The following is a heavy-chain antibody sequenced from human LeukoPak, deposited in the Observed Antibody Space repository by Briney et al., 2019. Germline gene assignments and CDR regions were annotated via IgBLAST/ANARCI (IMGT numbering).Heavy chain of an antibody. Sequence: GGSLRLSCAASGFTFTSHSLNWVRQAPGKGLEWVSYISSSSSTIYYADSVKGRFTISRDNAKNSLYLQMNSLRAEDTAVYYCARADSSGYYHPINWGQGTLVTVSS. CDR2: ISSSSSTI. D-gene: IGHD3-22*01. V-gene: IGHV3-48*01. CDR3: ARADSSGYYHPIN. CDR1: GFTFTSHS. J-gene: IGHJ4*02.